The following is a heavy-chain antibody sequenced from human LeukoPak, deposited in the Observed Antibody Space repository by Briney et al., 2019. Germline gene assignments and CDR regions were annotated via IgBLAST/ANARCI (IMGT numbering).Heavy chain of an antibody. CDR1: GFTFDDYA. J-gene: IGHJ4*02. D-gene: IGHD6-13*01. CDR2: ISWNSGSI. Sequence: GGSLRLSCAASGFTFDDYAMHWVRQAPGKGLEWVSGISWNSGSIGYADSVKGRFTISRDNAKNSLYLQMNSLRAEDTALYYCAKDLRGVSSSWHFDYWGQGTKVTVSS. CDR3: AKDLRGVSSSWHFDY. V-gene: IGHV3-9*01.